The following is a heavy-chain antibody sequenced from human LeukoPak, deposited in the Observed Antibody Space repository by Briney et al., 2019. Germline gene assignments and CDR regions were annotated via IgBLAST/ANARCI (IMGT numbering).Heavy chain of an antibody. D-gene: IGHD2-2*01. CDR3: ATGGQPDYYTYYGMDV. V-gene: IGHV3-66*01. CDR1: GVNVGSNY. CDR2: IYAGGST. J-gene: IGHJ6*02. Sequence: GGSLSLSCAASGVNVGSNYMTWVRQAPGKGLEWVSVIYAGGSTYYSDSVKGRFTISRDNSKNTLFLQMNSLRADDTGVYYCATGGQPDYYTYYGMDVWGQGTTVTVSS.